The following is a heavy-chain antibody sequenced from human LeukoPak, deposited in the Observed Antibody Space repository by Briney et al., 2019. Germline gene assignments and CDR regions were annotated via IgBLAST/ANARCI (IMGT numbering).Heavy chain of an antibody. J-gene: IGHJ4*02. D-gene: IGHD3-10*01. V-gene: IGHV3-30*02. CDR3: AKVEVSVVRGVIDFDY. CDR1: GFTFSSYG. Sequence: GGSLRLSCAASGFTFSSYGMHWVRQAPDKGLEWVAFIRYDGSNKYYADSVKGRFTISRDNSKNTLYLQMNSLRAEDTAVYYCAKVEVSVVRGVIDFDYWGQGTLVTVSS. CDR2: IRYDGSNK.